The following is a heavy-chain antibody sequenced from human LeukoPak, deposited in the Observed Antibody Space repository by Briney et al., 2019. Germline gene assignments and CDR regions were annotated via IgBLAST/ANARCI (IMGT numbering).Heavy chain of an antibody. D-gene: IGHD1-26*01. CDR2: INHSGST. CDR3: ARHPEIYSGSYGGQYYFDY. Sequence: SETLSLTCAVYGGSFSGYYWSWIRQPPGKGLEWIGEINHSGSTNYNPSLKSRVTISVDTSKNQFSLKLSSVTAADTAVYYCARHPEIYSGSYGGQYYFDYWGQRTLVTVSS. J-gene: IGHJ4*02. V-gene: IGHV4-34*01. CDR1: GGSFSGYY.